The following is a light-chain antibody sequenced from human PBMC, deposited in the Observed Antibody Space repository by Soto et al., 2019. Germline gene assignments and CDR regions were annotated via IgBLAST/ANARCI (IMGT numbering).Light chain of an antibody. CDR1: QSISSW. V-gene: IGKV1-5*03. CDR2: KAS. J-gene: IGKJ4*01. CDR3: QQYNSVSLLT. Sequence: IPLTTSPSTLFPLVGDRVTITCRASQSISSWLAWYQQKPGKAPKLLIYKASTLESGVPSRFSGSGSGTEFTLTISSLQPDDFATYYCQQYNSVSLLTFGGGTKVDI.